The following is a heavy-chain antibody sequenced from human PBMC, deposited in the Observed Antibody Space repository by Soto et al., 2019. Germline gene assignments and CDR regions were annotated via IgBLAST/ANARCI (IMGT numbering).Heavy chain of an antibody. Sequence: PGGSLRLSGAAAGFTFSSHWMHWVRQAPGKGLVWVSRINSDGSSTSYADSVKGRFTISRDNVKNMLYLQMNRQRAEDTAVYYCARGSAAAANRGQGTLVTVSS. CDR3: ARGSAAAAN. CDR1: GFTFSSHW. D-gene: IGHD6-13*01. V-gene: IGHV3-74*01. J-gene: IGHJ4*02. CDR2: INSDGSST.